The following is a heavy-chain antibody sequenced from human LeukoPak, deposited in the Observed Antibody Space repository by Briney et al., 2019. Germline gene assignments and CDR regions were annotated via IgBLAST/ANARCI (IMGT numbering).Heavy chain of an antibody. D-gene: IGHD3-10*01. J-gene: IGHJ3*02. V-gene: IGHV3-11*04. Sequence: GGSLRLSCAASGFTFSDHYMSWIRQAPGKGLEWVSYISSSGSTIYYADSVKGRFTISRDNSKNTLYLQMNSLRAEDTAVYYCAKDYYGHVLYGSGSYTSLDAFDIWGQGTMVTVYS. CDR2: ISSSGSTI. CDR3: AKDYYGHVLYGSGSYTSLDAFDI. CDR1: GFTFSDHY.